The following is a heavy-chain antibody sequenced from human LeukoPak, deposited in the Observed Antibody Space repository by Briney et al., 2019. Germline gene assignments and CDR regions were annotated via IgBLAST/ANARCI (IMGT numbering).Heavy chain of an antibody. CDR1: GFTFSSYS. J-gene: IGHJ4*02. Sequence: GGSLRLSCVASGFTFSSYSMNWVRQAPGKGLEWVSSISSSSSHIYYADSVKGRFTISRDNAKTSLYLQMSSLRAEDSAVYYCARGLPAAPANDYWGQGTLVTVSS. D-gene: IGHD2-2*01. V-gene: IGHV3-21*01. CDR2: ISSSSSHI. CDR3: ARGLPAAPANDY.